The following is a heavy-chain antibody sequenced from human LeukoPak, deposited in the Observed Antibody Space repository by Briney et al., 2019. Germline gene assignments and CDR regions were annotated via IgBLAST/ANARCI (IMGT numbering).Heavy chain of an antibody. Sequence: SVKVSCKASGDIFNSYSVSWVRQAPGQGLEWMGGIIPMFGSTNYAQKFECRVTITTDQPTNTVYMELTSLTSEDTAVYYCARVGRSRGALPNFYYYMDVWGKGTTVTVSS. V-gene: IGHV1-69*05. CDR1: GDIFNSYS. D-gene: IGHD1-26*01. J-gene: IGHJ6*03. CDR3: ARVGRSRGALPNFYYYMDV. CDR2: IIPMFGST.